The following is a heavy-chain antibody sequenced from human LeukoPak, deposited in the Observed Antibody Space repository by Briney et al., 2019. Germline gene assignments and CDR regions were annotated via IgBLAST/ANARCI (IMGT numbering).Heavy chain of an antibody. J-gene: IGHJ5*01. CDR3: AKERGGYYDS. CDR1: GFTFSSYG. V-gene: IGHV3-30*18. Sequence: GGSLRLPCAASGFTFSSYGMHWVRQAPGKGLEWVAVISYDGSNKYYADSVKGRFTISRDNSKNTLYLQMNSLRAEDTAVYYCAKERGGYYDSWGQGTLVTVSS. D-gene: IGHD2-8*01. CDR2: ISYDGSNK.